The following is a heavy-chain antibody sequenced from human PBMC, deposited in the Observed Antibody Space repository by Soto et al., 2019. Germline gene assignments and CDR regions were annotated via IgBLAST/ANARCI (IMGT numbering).Heavy chain of an antibody. J-gene: IGHJ4*02. CDR1: GYTFSSYG. CDR3: VRDAGSSGWHWGFDY. Sequence: QVQLVQSGAEVKKPGASVKVSCKASGYTFSSYGISWVRQAPGQGLEWMGWISAYNGNTEYAQKVQGRVTMTTDTPTSTAYRELRSLRSDDTAVYYCVRDAGSSGWHWGFDYWGQGTLVTVFS. D-gene: IGHD6-19*01. CDR2: ISAYNGNT. V-gene: IGHV1-18*01.